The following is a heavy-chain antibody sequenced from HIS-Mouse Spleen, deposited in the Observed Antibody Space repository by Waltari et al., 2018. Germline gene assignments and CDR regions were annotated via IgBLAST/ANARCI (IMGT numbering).Heavy chain of an antibody. CDR2: INHSGST. CDR3: ARGLPDIVVVPAAAVKGP. V-gene: IGHV4-34*01. Sequence: QVQLQQWGAGLLKPSETLSLTCAVYGGSFSGYYWSWIPQPPGKGLEWIGEINHSGSTNYTPPLTSRVPMSGDTSKTQFSLKLSSVTAADTAVYYCARGLPDIVVVPAAAVKGPWGQGTLVTVSS. D-gene: IGHD2-2*01. CDR1: GGSFSGYY. J-gene: IGHJ5*02.